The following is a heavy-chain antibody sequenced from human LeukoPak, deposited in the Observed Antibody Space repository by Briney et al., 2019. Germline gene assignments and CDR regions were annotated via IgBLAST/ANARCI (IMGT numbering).Heavy chain of an antibody. Sequence: GGSLRLSCAASGFTFSIYAMSWVRQAPGKGLEWVSGITGGRSTYYADSVKGRFAISRDNSKNTLFLQMNNLRSEDTALYYCVSPTADYPFLYYFDSWGQGTLVTVSS. D-gene: IGHD5-12*01. V-gene: IGHV3-23*01. CDR1: GFTFSIYA. CDR3: VSPTADYPFLYYFDS. J-gene: IGHJ4*02. CDR2: ITGGRST.